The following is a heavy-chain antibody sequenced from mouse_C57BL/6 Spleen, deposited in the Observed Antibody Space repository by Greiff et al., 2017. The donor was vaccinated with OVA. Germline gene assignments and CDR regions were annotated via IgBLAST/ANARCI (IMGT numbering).Heavy chain of an antibody. CDR3: ARYGSSYSYAMDY. CDR1: GYTFTSYT. J-gene: IGHJ4*01. D-gene: IGHD1-1*01. Sequence: VQLQQSGAELARPGASVKMSCKASGYTFTSYTMNWVKQRPGQGLEWIGYINPSSGYTKYNQKFKDKATLTADKSSSTAYMQLSSLTSEDSAVYYCARYGSSYSYAMDYWGQGTSVTVSS. V-gene: IGHV1-4*01. CDR2: INPSSGYT.